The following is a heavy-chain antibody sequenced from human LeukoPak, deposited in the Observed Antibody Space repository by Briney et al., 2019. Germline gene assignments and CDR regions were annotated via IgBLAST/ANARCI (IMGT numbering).Heavy chain of an antibody. CDR1: GYIFSDYY. CDR3: VSGAGGNSVAASFDY. D-gene: IGHD7-27*01. J-gene: IGHJ4*02. Sequence: ASVKVSCKASGYIFSDYYIHWVRQAPGRGFEWMGWISRYSGATKLAQKFQGRVTLTRDTSISTAYVELSNQASDDTGVYYCVSGAGGNSVAASFDYGGKGTLVIASS. V-gene: IGHV1-2*02. CDR2: ISRYSGAT.